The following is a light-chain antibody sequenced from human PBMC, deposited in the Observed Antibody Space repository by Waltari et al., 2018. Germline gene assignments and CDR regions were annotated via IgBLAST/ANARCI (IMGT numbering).Light chain of an antibody. CDR3: QSFDSSLTGSDVV. V-gene: IGLV1-40*01. CDR2: AST. CDR1: SSHIGAGYD. Sequence: QSVLTQPPSVSGAPGQRVTISCTGSSSHIGAGYDVHWYQQLPGTDPKLPIYASTMRPSGVPYRFSGSKSGTSAALAIAGLQAEDEADYYCQSFDSSLTGSDVVFGGGTKLTVL. J-gene: IGLJ2*01.